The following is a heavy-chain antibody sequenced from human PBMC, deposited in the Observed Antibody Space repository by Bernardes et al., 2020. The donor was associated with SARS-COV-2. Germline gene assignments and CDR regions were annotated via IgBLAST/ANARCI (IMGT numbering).Heavy chain of an antibody. CDR3: ARGGRGEINMVEFDY. V-gene: IGHV3-21*01. D-gene: IGHD3-10*01. CDR2: ISSSSGYI. J-gene: IGHJ4*02. Sequence: GGSLRLSCAASGFTFSSYIMNWVRQAPGKGLEWVSAISSSSGYIYYADSLKGRFTISRDNAKNSVYLQMNSLRAEDTAVYYCARGGRGEINMVEFDYWGQGTQVTVSS. CDR1: GFTFSSYI.